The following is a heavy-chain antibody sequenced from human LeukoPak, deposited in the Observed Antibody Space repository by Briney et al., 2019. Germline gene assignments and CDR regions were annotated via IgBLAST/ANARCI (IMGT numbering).Heavy chain of an antibody. J-gene: IGHJ4*02. CDR2: IEQDGSEK. CDR3: AKGHTSLAP. Sequence: GGSLRLSCAASGFIFTTSWMSWVRQAPGKGLEWVASIEQDGSEKYYVDSVKGRFTISRDNAKNSLFLQMNSLRAEDTAVYYCAKGHTSLAPGGQGALVTVSP. D-gene: IGHD5-18*01. CDR1: GFIFTTSW. V-gene: IGHV3-7*01.